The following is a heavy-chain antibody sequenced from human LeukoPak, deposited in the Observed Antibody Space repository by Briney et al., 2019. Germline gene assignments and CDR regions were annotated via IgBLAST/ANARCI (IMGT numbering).Heavy chain of an antibody. V-gene: IGHV4-59*12. CDR1: GASIRSYF. D-gene: IGHD6-19*01. CDR2: IYYSGTT. CDR3: ARGVAVAGLDY. J-gene: IGHJ4*02. Sequence: PSETLSLTCTVSGASIRSYFWSWIRQPPGKGLEWIGYIYYSGTTNHNPSLKSRVTISVDTSKNQFSLKLSSVTAADTAVYYCARGVAVAGLDYWGQGTLVTVSS.